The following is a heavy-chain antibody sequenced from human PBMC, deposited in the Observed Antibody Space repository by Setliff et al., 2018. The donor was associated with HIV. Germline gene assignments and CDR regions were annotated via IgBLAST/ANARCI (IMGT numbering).Heavy chain of an antibody. Sequence: GGSLRLSCAASGFTFDDYAMHWVRQAPGKGLEWVSGISWNSGSIGYADSVKGRFTISRDNAKNSLYLQMNSLRAEDMALYYCAKDSSTTVTPNWFDPWGQGTLVTVSS. CDR1: GFTFDDYA. V-gene: IGHV3-9*03. J-gene: IGHJ5*02. CDR3: AKDSSTTVTPNWFDP. D-gene: IGHD4-17*01. CDR2: ISWNSGSI.